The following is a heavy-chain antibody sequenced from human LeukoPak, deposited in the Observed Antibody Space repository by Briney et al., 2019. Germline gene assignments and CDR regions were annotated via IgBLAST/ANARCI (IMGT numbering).Heavy chain of an antibody. J-gene: IGHJ4*02. V-gene: IGHV4-34*01. CDR2: INHSGST. Sequence: SETLSLTCAVYGGSFSGYYWSWIRQPPGKGLEWIGEINHSGSTNYNPSLKSRVTISIDTSKNQFSLKLSSVTAADTAVYYCARDLSGWSFDYWGQGTLVTVSS. D-gene: IGHD6-19*01. CDR3: ARDLSGWSFDY. CDR1: GGSFSGYY.